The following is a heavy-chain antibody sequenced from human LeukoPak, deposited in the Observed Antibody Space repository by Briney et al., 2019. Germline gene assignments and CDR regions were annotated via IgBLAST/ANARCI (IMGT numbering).Heavy chain of an antibody. D-gene: IGHD6-19*01. V-gene: IGHV3-7*01. CDR2: IKQDGSDK. CDR3: ARGVEDPFYSSGWYCDY. CDR1: GFTFSSHW. J-gene: IGHJ4*02. Sequence: PGGSLRLSCAASGFTFSSHWMTWVRQAPGKGLEWVANIKQDGSDKYYVDSVKGRFTISRDNAKNSLYLQMNSLRGEDPAVYYCARGVEDPFYSSGWYCDYWGQGTLVTVSS.